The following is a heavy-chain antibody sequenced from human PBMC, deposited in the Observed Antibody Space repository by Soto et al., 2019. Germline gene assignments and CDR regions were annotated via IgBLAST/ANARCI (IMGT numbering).Heavy chain of an antibody. J-gene: IGHJ4*02. Sequence: SVKVSCKASGDTFSSYAISWVRQAPGQGLEWMGGIIPIFGTANYAQKFQGRVTITADKSTSTAYMELSSLRSEDTAVYYCARGPAYCGGDCYSNYFDYWGQGTLVTVSS. CDR1: GDTFSSYA. CDR2: IIPIFGTA. D-gene: IGHD2-21*02. V-gene: IGHV1-69*06. CDR3: ARGPAYCGGDCYSNYFDY.